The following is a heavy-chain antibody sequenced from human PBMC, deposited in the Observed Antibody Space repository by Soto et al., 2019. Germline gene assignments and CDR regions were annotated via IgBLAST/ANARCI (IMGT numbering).Heavy chain of an antibody. Sequence: LRLSCAASGFTFSSYAMRWVRQAPGKGLEWVAVISYDGSNKYYADSVKGRFTISRDNSKNTLYLQMNSLRAEDTAVYYCARALPYYDFWAYYYGMDVWGQGTTVTVSS. J-gene: IGHJ6*02. CDR1: GFTFSSYA. CDR3: ARALPYYDFWAYYYGMDV. V-gene: IGHV3-30-3*01. D-gene: IGHD3-3*01. CDR2: ISYDGSNK.